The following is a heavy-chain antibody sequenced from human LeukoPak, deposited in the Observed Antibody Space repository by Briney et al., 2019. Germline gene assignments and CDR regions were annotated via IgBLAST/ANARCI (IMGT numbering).Heavy chain of an antibody. Sequence: GESLKISCQGSGYSFTNYWVTWVRQMPGKGLELMGRIDPSDSYTNSSPAFQGHVTISVDKSINTAFLQWSSLRASDTALYYCARQTISASGRRLAIDCWGQGTLVTVSS. J-gene: IGHJ4*02. CDR2: IDPSDSYT. D-gene: IGHD6-13*01. CDR3: ARQTISASGRRLAIDC. V-gene: IGHV5-10-1*01. CDR1: GYSFTNYW.